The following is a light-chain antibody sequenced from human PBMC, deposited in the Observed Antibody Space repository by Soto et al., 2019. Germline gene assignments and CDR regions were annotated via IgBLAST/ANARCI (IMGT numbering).Light chain of an antibody. CDR1: QSLSSSY. CDR3: QQYGSLIT. CDR2: GSF. J-gene: IGKJ5*01. Sequence: EIVMTQTPDNLSLPPGERATLPCRASQSLSSSYLAWYQQKSGQAPRLLIYGSFSRATGIPDRFSGSGSGTDFTLTISRLEPEDFAVYYCQQYGSLITFGQGTRLEIK. V-gene: IGKV3-20*01.